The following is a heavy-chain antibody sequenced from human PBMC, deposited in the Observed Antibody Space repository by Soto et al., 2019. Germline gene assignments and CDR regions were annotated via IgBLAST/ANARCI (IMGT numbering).Heavy chain of an antibody. CDR2: IYPGDSDT. CDR1: GYSFTSYW. J-gene: IGHJ4*02. V-gene: IGHV5-51*01. CDR3: ARFGYSYGYYFDY. Sequence: GESLKISCKGSGYSFTSYWIGWVRQLPGKGLEWMGIIYPGDSDTRYSPSFQGQVTISADKSTSTAYLQWSSLKASDTAMYYCARFGYSYGYYFDYWGQGTLVTVS. D-gene: IGHD5-18*01.